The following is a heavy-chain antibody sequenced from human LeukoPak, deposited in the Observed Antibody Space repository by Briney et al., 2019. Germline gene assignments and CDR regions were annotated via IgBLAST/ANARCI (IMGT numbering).Heavy chain of an antibody. V-gene: IGHV1-2*06. CDR3: ARDLVDTATLYYYYHMDV. J-gene: IGHJ6*03. CDR1: GYTFTGYY. CDR2: INPNSGGT. Sequence: ASVKVSCKASGYTFTGYYMHWVRQAPGQGLEWMGRINPNSGGTNYAQKFQGRVTLTRDTSISTAYMELSRLRSDDTAVYYCARDLVDTATLYYYYHMDVWGKGTTVTVSS. D-gene: IGHD5-18*01.